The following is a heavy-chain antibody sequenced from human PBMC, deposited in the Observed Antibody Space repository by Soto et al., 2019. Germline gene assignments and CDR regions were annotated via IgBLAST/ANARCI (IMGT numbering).Heavy chain of an antibody. CDR2: MNPNSGNT. CDR1: GYTFTRYD. V-gene: IGHV1-8*03. CDR3: AQTLGLAAAGPGRFDL. Sequence: ASVKVSCKASGYTFTRYDINWVRQATGQGLEWMGWMNPNSGNTGYAQKFQGRVTITAAASTSTAYMELSSLRSEDTAVYYCAQTLGLAAAGPGRFDLWGRGTLVTVSS. D-gene: IGHD6-25*01. J-gene: IGHJ2*01.